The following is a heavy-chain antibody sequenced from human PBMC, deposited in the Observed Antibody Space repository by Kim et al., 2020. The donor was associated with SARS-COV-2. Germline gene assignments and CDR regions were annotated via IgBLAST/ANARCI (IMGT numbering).Heavy chain of an antibody. CDR3: ARGFDTLGAFDI. Sequence: SETLSLTCTVSGGSISSYYWSWSRQPPGKGLEWIGYIYYSGSTNYNPSLKSRVPISVDTSKNQFSLKLSSVTVAATAVDYCARGFDTLGAFDIWGHGAM. D-gene: IGHD3-9*01. CDR1: GGSISSYY. J-gene: IGHJ3*02. CDR2: IYYSGST. V-gene: IGHV4-59*13.